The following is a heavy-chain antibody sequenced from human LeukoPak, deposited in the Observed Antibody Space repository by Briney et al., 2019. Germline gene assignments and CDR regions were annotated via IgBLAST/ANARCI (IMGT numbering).Heavy chain of an antibody. J-gene: IGHJ4*02. CDR3: ARDHSIASGWYRDFDY. CDR2: IYSGGST. V-gene: IGHV3-66*01. Sequence: QSGGSLRLSCAASGFTASSNYMSWVRQAPGKGLEWVSVIYSGGSTYYADSVKGRFTISRDNSKNTLYLQMNSLRAEDTAVYYCARDHSIASGWYRDFDYWGQGTLVTVSS. D-gene: IGHD6-19*01. CDR1: GFTASSNY.